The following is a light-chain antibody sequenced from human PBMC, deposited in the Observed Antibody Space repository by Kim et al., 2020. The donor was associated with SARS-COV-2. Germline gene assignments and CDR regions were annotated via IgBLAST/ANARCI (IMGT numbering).Light chain of an antibody. Sequence: IVMTQFPAVPSASAGERVTLSCRASQSVGYNLAWYQQRSGQAPRLLIYGASTRDTGIPARFSGSGSGTDITLTISNLQSEDFAVYYCLHDAFGGGTKLEI. CDR2: GAS. V-gene: IGKV3-15*01. J-gene: IGKJ4*01. CDR1: QSVGYN. CDR3: LHDA.